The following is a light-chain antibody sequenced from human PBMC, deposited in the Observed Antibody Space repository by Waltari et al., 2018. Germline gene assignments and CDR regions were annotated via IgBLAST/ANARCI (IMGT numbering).Light chain of an antibody. CDR3: QSYDGTSLV. CDR2: EDN. J-gene: IGLJ3*02. V-gene: IGLV6-57*03. Sequence: NFMLTQPHSVSESPGRTVTISCTRSSGSIANNYVQWYQQRPGRAPTTLIFEDNQRPAGVPDRFSGSIDSSSNSASLVISGLRTDDEADYYCQSYDGTSLVFGGGTKMVVL. CDR1: SGSIANNY.